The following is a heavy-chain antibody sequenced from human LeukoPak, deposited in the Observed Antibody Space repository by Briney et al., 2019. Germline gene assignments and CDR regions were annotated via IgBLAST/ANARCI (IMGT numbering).Heavy chain of an antibody. CDR1: GFTFSSHY. J-gene: IGHJ1*01. D-gene: IGHD3-16*02. CDR2: IRQDGGEK. V-gene: IGHV3-7*01. CDR3: AREGDSRWGELSP. Sequence: GGSLRLSCAASGFTFSSHYMSWVRQTPGKGLEWVANIRQDGGEKHYVDSVKGRFTISRDNAKDSPYLQMNSLRAEDTAVYYCAREGDSRWGELSPWGQGTLVTVSS.